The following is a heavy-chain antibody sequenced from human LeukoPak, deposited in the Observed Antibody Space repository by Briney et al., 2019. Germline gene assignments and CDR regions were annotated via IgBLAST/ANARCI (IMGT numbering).Heavy chain of an antibody. Sequence: PSETLSLTCTVSGGSISSYYWSWIRQPPGKGLEWIGYIYYSGSTNYNPSLKSRVTISVDTSKNQFSLKLSSVTAADTAVYYCARLAQYGSGSYYRFKYYYYYMDVWGKGTTVTISS. V-gene: IGHV4-59*12. CDR2: IYYSGST. CDR3: ARLAQYGSGSYYRFKYYYYYMDV. CDR1: GGSISSYY. D-gene: IGHD3-10*01. J-gene: IGHJ6*03.